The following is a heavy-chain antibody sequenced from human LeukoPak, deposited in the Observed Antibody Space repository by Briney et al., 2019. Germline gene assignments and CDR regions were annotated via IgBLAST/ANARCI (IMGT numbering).Heavy chain of an antibody. J-gene: IGHJ4*02. V-gene: IGHV3-23*01. CDR3: AKGGKWDVTPFDY. Sequence: GGSLRLSCAASGFTFTSYSMNWVRQAPGKGLEWVSTTSGGGGSTYYADSVKGRFTISRDNSKNTPYLQVNSLRAEDTAVYYCAKGGKWDVTPFDYWGQGTLVTVSS. D-gene: IGHD1-26*01. CDR2: TSGGGGST. CDR1: GFTFTSYS.